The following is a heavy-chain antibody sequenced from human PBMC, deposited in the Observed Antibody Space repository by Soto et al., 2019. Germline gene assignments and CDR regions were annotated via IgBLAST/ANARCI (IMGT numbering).Heavy chain of an antibody. V-gene: IGHV4-39*01. CDR3: ARHYSSGSRNWYDP. Sequence: PSETLSLTCSVSGGSINSSSYFWGWVRQPPGKGLEWIGSIYYSGSTYYNPSLRSRVTISVDTSKNQFSLKLSPVTAADTAVFYCARHYSSGSRNWYDPWGQGTLVTV. J-gene: IGHJ5*02. CDR2: IYYSGST. CDR1: GGSINSSSYF. D-gene: IGHD6-19*01.